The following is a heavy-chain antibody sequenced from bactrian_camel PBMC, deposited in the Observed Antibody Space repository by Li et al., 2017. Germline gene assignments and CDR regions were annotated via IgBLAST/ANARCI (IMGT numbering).Heavy chain of an antibody. V-gene: IGHV3S54*01. CDR3: AADLCLGGLDTVGPAAFGY. J-gene: IGHJ6*01. CDR1: GYTYNIAR. Sequence: HVQLVESGGGSVQAGGSLRLSCTASGYTYNIARMGWFRQAPGKERELIAAIYTGGGSPYYADSVKGRLTISQDNAKNTLYLQMNSLKPEDTAMYYCAADLCLGGLDTVGPAAFGYWGQGTQVTVS. D-gene: IGHD5*01. CDR2: IYTGGGSP.